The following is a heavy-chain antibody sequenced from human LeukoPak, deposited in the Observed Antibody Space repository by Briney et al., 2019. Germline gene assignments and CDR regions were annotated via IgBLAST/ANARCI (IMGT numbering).Heavy chain of an antibody. CDR2: INHSGST. CDR3: ARTYSSSWYHSHYYYYYYMDV. V-gene: IGHV4-34*01. Sequence: KTSETLSLTCAVYGGSFSGYYWSWIRQPPGKGLEWIGEINHSGSTNYNPSLKSRVTISVDTSKNQFSLKLSSVTAADTAVYYCARTYSSSWYHSHYYYYYYMDVWGKGTTVTISS. J-gene: IGHJ6*03. D-gene: IGHD6-13*01. CDR1: GGSFSGYY.